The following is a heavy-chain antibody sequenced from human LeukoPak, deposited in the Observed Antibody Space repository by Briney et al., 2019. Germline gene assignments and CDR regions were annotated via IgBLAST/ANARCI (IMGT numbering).Heavy chain of an antibody. CDR3: AKDRTAMIEYYFDY. CDR1: GFTFSSYA. Sequence: GGSLRLSCAASGFTFSSYAMSWVRQAPGKGLEWVSALTGNAGSTYYADSVKGRFTISRDNSRNTLYLQLNSLRAEDTAIYYCAKDRTAMIEYYFDYWGQGTLVTVSS. CDR2: LTGNAGST. V-gene: IGHV3-23*01. D-gene: IGHD5-18*01. J-gene: IGHJ4*02.